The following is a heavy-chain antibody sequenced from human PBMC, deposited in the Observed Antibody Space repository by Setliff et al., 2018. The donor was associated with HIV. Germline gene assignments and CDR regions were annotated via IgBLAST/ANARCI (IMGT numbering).Heavy chain of an antibody. CDR1: GDSVSSNTAA. D-gene: IGHD3-22*01. V-gene: IGHV6-1*01. CDR2: TYYRSKWSN. Sequence: SQTLSLTCAISGDSVSSNTAAWNWIRQSPSRGLEWLGRTYYRSKWSNDYAVSVKSRITINPDTSKNQFSLKLNSVTAADTAVYYCARDANYYESGGPPLHGMDVWGQGTTVTVS. CDR3: ARDANYYESGGPPLHGMDV. J-gene: IGHJ6*02.